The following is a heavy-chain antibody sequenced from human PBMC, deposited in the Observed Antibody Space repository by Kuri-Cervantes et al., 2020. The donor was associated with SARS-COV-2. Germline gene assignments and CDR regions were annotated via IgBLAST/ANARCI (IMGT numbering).Heavy chain of an antibody. J-gene: IGHJ5*01. CDR2: FSTSNSKT. V-gene: IGHV1-18*01. CDR1: IYTSMNYG. CDR3: AKEYGLGTYSPWFDS. Sequence: ASVKVSCKAPIYTSMNYGISWVRQAPGQGLEWLAIFSTSNSKTHYAQKFQGRVTLTTDTSTRTAYMELRSLRSDDTAVYYCAKEYGLGTYSPWFDSWGQGTLVTVSS. D-gene: IGHD3-10*01.